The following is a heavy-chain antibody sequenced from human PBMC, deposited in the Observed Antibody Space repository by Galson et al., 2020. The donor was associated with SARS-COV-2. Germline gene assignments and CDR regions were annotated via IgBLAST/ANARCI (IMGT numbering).Heavy chain of an antibody. V-gene: IGHV1-24*01. D-gene: IGHD3-22*01. J-gene: IGHJ4*02. CDR2: FDPEDGET. Sequence: ASVKVSCKVSGYTLTELSMHWVRQAPGKGLEWMRGFDPEDGETIYAQKFQGRVTMTEDTSTDTAYMELSSLRSEDTAVYYCATAIWAITMIVPSYFDYWGQGTLVTVSS. CDR3: ATAIWAITMIVPSYFDY. CDR1: GYTLTELS.